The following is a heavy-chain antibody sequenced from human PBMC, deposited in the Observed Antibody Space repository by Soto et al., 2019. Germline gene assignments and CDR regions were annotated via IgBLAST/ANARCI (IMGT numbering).Heavy chain of an antibody. Sequence: AGGSLRLSWAASGFTFSNAWMSWVRQAPGKGPEWVGLIKKKADGGTADYSAPVKGRFTISRDDSKNTLYLQMSSLKTEDTAVYYCRTQWLDWGQGTLVTVSS. CDR3: RTQWLD. CDR2: IKKKADGGTA. V-gene: IGHV3-15*01. D-gene: IGHD6-19*01. J-gene: IGHJ4*02. CDR1: GFTFSNAW.